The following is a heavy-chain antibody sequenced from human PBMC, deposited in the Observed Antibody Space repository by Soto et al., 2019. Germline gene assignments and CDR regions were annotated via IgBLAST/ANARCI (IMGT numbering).Heavy chain of an antibody. CDR2: ISYDGSNK. CDR1: GFTFSNYW. V-gene: IGHV3-30*18. D-gene: IGHD1-1*01. CDR3: AKDSGTGPGY. J-gene: IGHJ4*02. Sequence: GGSLRLSCAASGFTFSNYWMRWVRQAPGKGLEWVAVISYDGSNKYYADSVKGRFTISRDNSKNTLYLQMNSLRAEDTAVYYCAKDSGTGPGYWGQGTLVTVSS.